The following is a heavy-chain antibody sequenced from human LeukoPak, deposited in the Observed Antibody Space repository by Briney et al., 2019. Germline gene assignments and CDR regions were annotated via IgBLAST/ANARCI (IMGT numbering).Heavy chain of an antibody. CDR2: ISGSGGST. Sequence: GGSLRLSCAASGFTFSSYAMSWVRQAPGKGLEWVSAISGSGGSTYYADSVKGRFTTSRDNSKNTLYLQMNSLRAEDTAVYYCTTGGYSGYYYFDYWGQGTLVTVSS. CDR3: TTGGYSGYYYFDY. J-gene: IGHJ4*02. CDR1: GFTFSSYA. D-gene: IGHD5-12*01. V-gene: IGHV3-23*01.